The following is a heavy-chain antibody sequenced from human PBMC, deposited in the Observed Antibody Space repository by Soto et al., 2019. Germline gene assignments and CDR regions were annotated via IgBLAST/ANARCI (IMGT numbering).Heavy chain of an antibody. V-gene: IGHV1-18*01. CDR3: ASERITIFGVVQNWFDP. CDR2: ISAYNGNT. J-gene: IGHJ5*02. Sequence: ASVKVSCKASGYTFASYGISWVRQAPGQGLEWMGWISAYNGNTNYAQKLQGRVTMTTDTSTSTAYMELRSLRSDDTAVYYCASERITIFGVVQNWFDPWGQGTLVTVSS. CDR1: GYTFASYG. D-gene: IGHD3-3*01.